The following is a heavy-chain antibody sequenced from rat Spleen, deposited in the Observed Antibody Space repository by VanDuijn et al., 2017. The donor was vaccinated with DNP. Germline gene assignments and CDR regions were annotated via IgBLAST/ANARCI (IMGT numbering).Heavy chain of an antibody. CDR1: YG. D-gene: IGHD1-4*01. CDR2: IWSSGST. V-gene: IGHV2-4*01. Sequence: YGVSWVCQPPGKGLEWIGAIWSSGSTDYNSSLKSRLSISRDTSKSQVFLKMNSLQTEDTAIYFCSRASGSPFAYWGQGTLVTVSS. J-gene: IGHJ3*01. CDR3: SRASGSPFAY.